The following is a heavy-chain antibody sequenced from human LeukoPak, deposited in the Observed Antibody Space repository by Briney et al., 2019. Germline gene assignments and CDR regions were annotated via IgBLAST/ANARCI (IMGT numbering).Heavy chain of an antibody. CDR3: VREDTPATANY. J-gene: IGHJ4*02. Sequence: PGGSLRLSCAASGFTFNSYSMKWVRQAPGKGLEWVSAISGGGDITYYADSVTGRFTISRDNSKDTLFLQMHSLRPGDTAVYYCVREDTPATANYWGQGTLVTISS. CDR1: GFTFNSYS. D-gene: IGHD2-21*02. V-gene: IGHV3-23*01. CDR2: ISGGGDIT.